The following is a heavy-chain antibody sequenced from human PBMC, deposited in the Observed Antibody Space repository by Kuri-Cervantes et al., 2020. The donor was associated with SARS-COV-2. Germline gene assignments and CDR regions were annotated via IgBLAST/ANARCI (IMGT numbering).Heavy chain of an antibody. D-gene: IGHD5-24*01. CDR2: IYEPEST. J-gene: IGHJ4*02. V-gene: IGHV4-61*10. CDR1: GGSFSNGRLY. CDR3: GKVSWLQLWRRYSDS. Sequence: SETLSLTCTVSGGSFSNGRLYWSWIRQPVGKGPEWIGHIYEPESTYYNPSLRGRVTISLDPSNNQVSLRLTSATAADTAVYYCGKVSWLQLWRRYSDSWGQGTLVTVSS.